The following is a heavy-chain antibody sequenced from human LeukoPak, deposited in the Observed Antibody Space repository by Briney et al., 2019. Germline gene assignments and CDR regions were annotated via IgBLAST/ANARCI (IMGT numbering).Heavy chain of an antibody. V-gene: IGHV1-2*04. CDR2: INPDSGGT. CDR1: GYTFTGYY. D-gene: IGHD6-13*01. Sequence: ASVKVSCKASGYTFTGYYMHWVRQAPGQGLEWMGWINPDSGGTNYAQKFQGWVTMTRDTSISTAYMELRSLRSDDTAVYYCARAAMYSSSPLDYWGQGTLVTVSS. CDR3: ARAAMYSSSPLDY. J-gene: IGHJ4*02.